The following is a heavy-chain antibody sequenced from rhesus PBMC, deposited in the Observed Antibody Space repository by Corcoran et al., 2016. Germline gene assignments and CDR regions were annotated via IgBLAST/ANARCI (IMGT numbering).Heavy chain of an antibody. CDR2: IYGGSGST. J-gene: IGHJ6*01. D-gene: IGHD3-34*01. CDR3: ARSWGDYPMFLYGLDS. Sequence: QVQLQESGPGLVKPSETLSLTCAVSGGSFSSNYWSWIRQSPGQWLAWIGYIYGGSGSTSYNPSLKSRVTISTDTSKNQLSLKLSSVTAADTAVYYCARSWGDYPMFLYGLDSWGQGVVVTVSS. V-gene: IGHV4-147*01. CDR1: GGSFSSNY.